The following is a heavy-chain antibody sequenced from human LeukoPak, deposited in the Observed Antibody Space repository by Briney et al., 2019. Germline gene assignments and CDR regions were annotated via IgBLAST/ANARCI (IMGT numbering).Heavy chain of an antibody. V-gene: IGHV5-51*01. J-gene: IGHJ4*02. D-gene: IGHD5-24*01. CDR1: GYNFTSYW. Sequence: GESLKISCKASGYNFTSYWIGWVRQMPGKGLEWMGIIYPGDSDTRYSPSFQGPVTISADKSVSTAYLQWSSLKASDSAIYYCATRSDGYSQFDFWGQETLVTVSS. CDR2: IYPGDSDT. CDR3: ATRSDGYSQFDF.